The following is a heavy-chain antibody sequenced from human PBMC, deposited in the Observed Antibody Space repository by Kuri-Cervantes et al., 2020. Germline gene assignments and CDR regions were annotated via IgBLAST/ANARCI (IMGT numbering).Heavy chain of an antibody. J-gene: IGHJ6*03. CDR2: TYYRSKWYN. CDR1: GDSVSSNSAA. CDR3: ARGRGCSGGRCYRYYYYMDV. Sequence: SQTLSLTCAISGDSVSSNSAAWNWIRQSPSRGLEWLGRTYYRSKWYNDYAVSVKSRITINPDTSKNQFSLKLSSVTAADTAVYYCARGRGCSGGRCYRYYYYMDVWGKGTTVTVSS. V-gene: IGHV6-1*01. D-gene: IGHD2-15*01.